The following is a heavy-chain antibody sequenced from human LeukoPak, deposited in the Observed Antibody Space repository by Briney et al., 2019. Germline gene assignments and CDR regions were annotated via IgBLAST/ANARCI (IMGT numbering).Heavy chain of an antibody. V-gene: IGHV3-23*01. CDR1: GFTFSSYA. CDR3: ARGSEAVAGSEDY. Sequence: GGSLRLSCAASGFTFSSYAMSWVRQAPGKGLEWVSAISGSGGSTYYADSVKGRFTISRDNSKNSLYLQMNSLRAEDTALYYCARGSEAVAGSEDYWGQGTLVTVSS. J-gene: IGHJ4*02. CDR2: ISGSGGST. D-gene: IGHD6-19*01.